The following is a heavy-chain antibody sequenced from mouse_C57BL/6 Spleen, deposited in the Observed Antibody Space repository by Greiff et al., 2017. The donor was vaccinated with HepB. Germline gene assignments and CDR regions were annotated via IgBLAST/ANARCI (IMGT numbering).Heavy chain of an antibody. CDR2: INPNNGGT. CDR1: GYTFTDYY. CDR3: ARSYYGSRGSAMDY. D-gene: IGHD1-1*01. V-gene: IGHV1-26*01. J-gene: IGHJ4*01. Sequence: VQLQQSGPELVKPGASVKISCKASGYTFTDYYMNWVKQSHGKSLEWIGDINPNNGGTSYNQKFKGKATLTVDKSSSTAYMELRSLTSEDSAVYYCARSYYGSRGSAMDYWGQGTSVTVSS.